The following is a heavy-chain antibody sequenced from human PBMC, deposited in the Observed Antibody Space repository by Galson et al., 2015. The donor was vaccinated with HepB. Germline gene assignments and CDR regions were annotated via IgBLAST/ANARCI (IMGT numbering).Heavy chain of an antibody. J-gene: IGHJ4*02. D-gene: IGHD2-8*02. V-gene: IGHV3-48*01. CDR2: ISGSSVSI. CDR3: ARVYCTGGSCYGTGFDY. Sequence: SLRLSCAASGFTFSSHSMNWVRQAPGKGLEWLSYISGSSVSIYYADSVKGRFPIFRDNDQNSLYLQMDSLRVEDTAVYYCARVYCTGGSCYGTGFDYWGQGILVTVSS. CDR1: GFTFSSHS.